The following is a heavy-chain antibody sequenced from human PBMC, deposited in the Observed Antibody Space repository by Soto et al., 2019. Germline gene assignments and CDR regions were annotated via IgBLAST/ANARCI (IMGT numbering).Heavy chain of an antibody. V-gene: IGHV4-30-2*01. CDR3: ARGMTTVTTLDY. J-gene: IGHJ4*02. Sequence: QLQLQESGSGLVKPSQTLSLTCAVSGGSISSGGYSWSWIRQPPGKGLEWIGYNYHSGSTYYNPSLKSRVTISLDRSKKQFSLKLSSVTAAETAVYYCARGMTTVTTLDYWGQGTLFTVSS. CDR1: GGSISSGGYS. CDR2: NYHSGST. D-gene: IGHD4-17*01.